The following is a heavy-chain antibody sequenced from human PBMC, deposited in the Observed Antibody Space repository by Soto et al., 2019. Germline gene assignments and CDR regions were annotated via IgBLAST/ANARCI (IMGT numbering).Heavy chain of an antibody. J-gene: IGHJ6*02. V-gene: IGHV1-46*01. D-gene: IGHD3-10*01. CDR1: GYTFTSDY. CDR3: ARDNRKELWVEGLNAMDV. CDR2: INPSGGST. Sequence: GASVKVSCKASGYTFTSDYMHWVRQAPGQGLEWMGIINPSGGSTGYAQKFQGRVTMTSDTSTSTVYMELSSLRSDDTAMYYCARDNRKELWVEGLNAMDVWGQGTTVTVSS.